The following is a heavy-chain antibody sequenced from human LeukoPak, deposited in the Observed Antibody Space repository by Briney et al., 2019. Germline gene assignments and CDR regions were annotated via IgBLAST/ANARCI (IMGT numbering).Heavy chain of an antibody. V-gene: IGHV3-74*01. CDR2: INDDGSNT. D-gene: IGHD2-15*01. CDR3: VRGGPSTWS. CDR1: GFTFKLYW. J-gene: IGHJ5*02. Sequence: GGSLRLSCAVSGFTFKLYWMHWVRQAPGKGPVWVSRINDDGSNTTYADSVKGRFTISRDDAKNMLFLQMNSLRAEDTAVYYCVRGGPSTWSWGQGTLVTVSS.